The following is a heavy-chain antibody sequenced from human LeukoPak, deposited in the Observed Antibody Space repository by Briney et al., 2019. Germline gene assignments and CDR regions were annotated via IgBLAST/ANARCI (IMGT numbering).Heavy chain of an antibody. CDR3: ARVKVGAVGNYFEN. J-gene: IGHJ4*02. CDR2: INPSSGST. Sequence: ASVKVSCKASGYTFTSYYMHWMRQAPGQGLEWMGIINPSSGSTNYAQKFQYRVTMTRDMSTSTVHMELSSLRSEDTAVYYCARVKVGAVGNYFENWGQGTLVIVSS. V-gene: IGHV1-46*01. CDR1: GYTFTSYY. D-gene: IGHD1-26*01.